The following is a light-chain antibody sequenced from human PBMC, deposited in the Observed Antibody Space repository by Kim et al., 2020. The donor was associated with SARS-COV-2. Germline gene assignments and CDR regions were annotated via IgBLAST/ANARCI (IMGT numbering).Light chain of an antibody. CDR3: QSYDSNNHGV. CDR2: EDE. Sequence: NFMLTQPHSVSESPGNIVTISCARSSGNIASNFVQWYRQRPGSSPTTVIYEDERRPSGVPDRFSGSIDKSSNSASLTISGLKAEDEADYYCQSYDSNNHGVFGGGTQLTVL. V-gene: IGLV6-57*01. CDR1: SGNIASNF. J-gene: IGLJ2*01.